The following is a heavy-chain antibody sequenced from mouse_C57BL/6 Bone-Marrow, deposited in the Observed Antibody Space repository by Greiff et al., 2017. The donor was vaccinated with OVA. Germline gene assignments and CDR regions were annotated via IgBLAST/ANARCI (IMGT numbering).Heavy chain of an antibody. CDR3: ARDARGGPWFAY. CDR2: SRHKANDYTT. Sequence: EVNVVESGGGLVQSGRSLRLSCATSGFTFSDFYMEWVRQAPGKGLEWIAASRHKANDYTTEYSASVKGRFIVSRDTSQSILYLQMNGRRTEDTAMYYCARDARGGPWFAYWGQGTLVTVSA. CDR1: GFTFSDFY. V-gene: IGHV7-1*01. J-gene: IGHJ3*01.